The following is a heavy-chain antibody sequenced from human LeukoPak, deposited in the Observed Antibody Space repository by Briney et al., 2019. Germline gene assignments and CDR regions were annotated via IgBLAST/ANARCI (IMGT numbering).Heavy chain of an antibody. Sequence: GGSLRLSCAASGFTFSSYAMSGVRQAPGKGLEWVSAISGSGGSTYYADSVKGRFTISRDNSKNTLYLQMNSLRAEDTAVYYCAVGLYYYDSSGYYFDYWGQGTLVTVSS. J-gene: IGHJ4*02. V-gene: IGHV3-23*01. CDR3: AVGLYYYDSSGYYFDY. D-gene: IGHD3-22*01. CDR1: GFTFSSYA. CDR2: ISGSGGST.